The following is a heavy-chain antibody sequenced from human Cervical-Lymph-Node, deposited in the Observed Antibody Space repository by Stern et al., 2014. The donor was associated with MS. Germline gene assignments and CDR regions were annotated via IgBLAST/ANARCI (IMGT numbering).Heavy chain of an antibody. D-gene: IGHD1-26*01. Sequence: QVQLVQSGADVKKPGASVTVSCRTSGYTFIDYYIHWVRQAPGQGLEWMGIINLSDGATTYAQKFQGRVTMTRDTSTNTAYMKLGSLTSEDTAVFFCAREGADNDAFDVWGQGTMVTVSS. CDR3: AREGADNDAFDV. CDR1: GYTFIDYY. CDR2: INLSDGAT. J-gene: IGHJ3*01. V-gene: IGHV1-46*03.